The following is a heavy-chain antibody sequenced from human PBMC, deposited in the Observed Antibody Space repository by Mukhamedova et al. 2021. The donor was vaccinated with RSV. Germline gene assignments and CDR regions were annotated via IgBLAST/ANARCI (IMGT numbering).Heavy chain of an antibody. D-gene: IGHD2-2*02. CDR3: ARELGYCSSTSCYTYYYYMDV. Sequence: GKGLEWIGRIYTSGSTNYNPSLKSRVTMSVDTSKNQFSLKLSSVTAADTAVYYCARELGYCSSTSCYTYYYYMDVWGQGTTVPVS. V-gene: IGHV4-4*07. CDR2: IYTSGST. J-gene: IGHJ6*03.